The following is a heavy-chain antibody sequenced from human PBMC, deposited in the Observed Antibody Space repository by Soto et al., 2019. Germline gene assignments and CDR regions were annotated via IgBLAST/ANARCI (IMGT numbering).Heavy chain of an antibody. CDR2: IYPGDSDT. J-gene: IGHJ4*01. CDR1: GYNFNIYW. Sequence: PRESLKISCKGSGYNFNIYWIAWVRHMPGKGLEWMGIIYPGDSDTRYSPSFQGQVTISVNKSINTAYLQWSSLKASDTAMYYCARQDGLGIYYFDYWGRGTLVTVAS. V-gene: IGHV5-51*01. CDR3: ARQDGLGIYYFDY. D-gene: IGHD3-10*01.